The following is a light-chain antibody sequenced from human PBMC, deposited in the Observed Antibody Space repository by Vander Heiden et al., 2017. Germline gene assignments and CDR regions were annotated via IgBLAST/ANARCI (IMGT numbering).Light chain of an antibody. Sequence: EIVMTQSPATLSVSPGERATLSCRASQSVSSNLAWYQQKPGQAPRLLIYGASTRATGIPARFSGSGSRTEFTLTISNLQSEDFAVYYCQQDNSCPMTFGQGTKVEIK. CDR1: QSVSSN. CDR3: QQDNSCPMT. J-gene: IGKJ1*01. V-gene: IGKV3D-15*01. CDR2: GAS.